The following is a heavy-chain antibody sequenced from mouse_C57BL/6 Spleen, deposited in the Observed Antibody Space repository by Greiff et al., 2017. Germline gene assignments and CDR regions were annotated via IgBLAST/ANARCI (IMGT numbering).Heavy chain of an antibody. Sequence: QVQLKESGAELVKPGASVKISCKASGYAFSSYWMNWVKQRPGKGLEWIGQIYPGDGDTNYNGKFKGKATLTADKSSSTAYMQLSSLTSEDSAVYVCARGGSYYGNYDYWGQGTTLTVSS. CDR1: GYAFSSYW. V-gene: IGHV1-80*01. CDR3: ARGGSYYGNYDY. J-gene: IGHJ2*01. CDR2: IYPGDGDT. D-gene: IGHD2-10*01.